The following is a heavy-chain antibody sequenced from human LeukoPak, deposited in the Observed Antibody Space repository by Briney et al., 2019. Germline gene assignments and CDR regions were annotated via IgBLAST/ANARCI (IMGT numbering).Heavy chain of an antibody. V-gene: IGHV4-39*01. CDR3: AGHGNWFDP. CDR1: GGPISNSNYY. J-gene: IGHJ5*02. CDR2: IYYPGST. Sequence: SSETLSLTCAVSGGPISNSNYYWGWIRQPPGKGLEWIGSIYYPGSTYYNPSLKSRVTISVDTSKKQFSLKLKSVTAADTAVYYCAGHGNWFDPWGQGTLVIVSS.